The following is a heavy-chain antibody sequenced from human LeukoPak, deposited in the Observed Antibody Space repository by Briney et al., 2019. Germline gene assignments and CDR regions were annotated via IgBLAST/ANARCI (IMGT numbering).Heavy chain of an antibody. CDR1: GYTFTSYA. Sequence: ASVKVSCKASGYTFTSYAMHWVRQAPGQRLEWMGWINAGNGNTKYSQKFQGRVTITRDTSASTAYMELSSLRSEDTAVYYCARDVGATLNFDYWGQGTLVTVSS. V-gene: IGHV1-3*01. CDR2: INAGNGNT. CDR3: ARDVGATLNFDY. D-gene: IGHD1-26*01. J-gene: IGHJ4*02.